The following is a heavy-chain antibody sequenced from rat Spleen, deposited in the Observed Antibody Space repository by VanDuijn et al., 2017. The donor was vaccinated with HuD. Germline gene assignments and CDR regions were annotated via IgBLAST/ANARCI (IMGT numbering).Heavy chain of an antibody. V-gene: IGHV3-1*01. CDR1: GYSITSNY. D-gene: IGHD1-1*01. Sequence: VQLKESGPGLVKPSQSLSLTCSVTGYSITSNYWGWIRKFPGNKMEWMGYISYSGSTSYNPSLKSRISITRDTSKNQFFLQLNSVTTEDTATYYCARFGNYYSGDPSGWGQGVMVTVSS. CDR3: ARFGNYYSGDPSG. CDR2: ISYSGST. J-gene: IGHJ2*01.